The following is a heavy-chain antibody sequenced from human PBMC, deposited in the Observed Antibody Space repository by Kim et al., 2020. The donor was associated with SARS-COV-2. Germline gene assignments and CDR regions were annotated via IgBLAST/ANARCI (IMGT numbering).Heavy chain of an antibody. Sequence: SETLSLTCAVYGGSFSGYYWSWIRQPPGKGLEWIGEINHSGSTNYNPSLKSRVTISVDTSKNQFSLKLSSVTAADTAVYYCARGRMYYYGSGSLWDYYFG. V-gene: IGHV4-34*01. CDR3: ARGRMYYYGSGSLWDYYFG. CDR1: GGSFSGYY. J-gene: IGHJ6*01. CDR2: INHSGST. D-gene: IGHD3-10*01.